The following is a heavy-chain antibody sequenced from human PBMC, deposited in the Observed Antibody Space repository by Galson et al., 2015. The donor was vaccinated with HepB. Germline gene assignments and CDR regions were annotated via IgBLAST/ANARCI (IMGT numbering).Heavy chain of an antibody. D-gene: IGHD2-15*01. J-gene: IGHJ6*02. CDR2: IDSDGSGT. V-gene: IGHV3-74*01. Sequence: SLRLSCAASGYTFRSYWMYWVRQAPGKGLVWVSRIDSDGSGTYYADSVKGRFAISRDNAKNTLYLEMNSLRVEDTAIYYCVRGMGCSGGPCYLFEYGMDVWGRGTTVTVSS. CDR1: GYTFRSYW. CDR3: VRGMGCSGGPCYLFEYGMDV.